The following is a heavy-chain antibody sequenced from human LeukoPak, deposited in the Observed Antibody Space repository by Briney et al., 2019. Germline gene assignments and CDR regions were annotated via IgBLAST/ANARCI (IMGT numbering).Heavy chain of an antibody. Sequence: GGSLRLSCAASGFTFSSYAMHWVRQAPGKGLEWVAVISYDGSNKYYADSVKGRFTISRDNSKNTLYLQMNSLRAEDTAVYYCARGGYYLYYYYYYMDVWGKGTTVTVS. CDR3: ARGGYYLYYYYYYMDV. V-gene: IGHV3-30-3*01. D-gene: IGHD3-3*01. J-gene: IGHJ6*03. CDR2: ISYDGSNK. CDR1: GFTFSSYA.